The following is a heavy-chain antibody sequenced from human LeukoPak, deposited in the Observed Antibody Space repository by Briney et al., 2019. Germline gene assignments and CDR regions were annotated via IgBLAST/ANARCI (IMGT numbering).Heavy chain of an antibody. CDR2: ISAYNGNT. J-gene: IGHJ6*03. V-gene: IGHV1-18*01. CDR1: GYTFTSYG. Sequence: ASVKVSCKASGYTFTSYGISWVRQAPGQRLEWMGWISAYNGNTNYAQKLQGRVTMTTDTSTSTAYMELRSLRSDDTAVYYCARINYYGSGSRYYYYYYMDVWGKGTTVTISS. D-gene: IGHD3-10*01. CDR3: ARINYYGSGSRYYYYYYMDV.